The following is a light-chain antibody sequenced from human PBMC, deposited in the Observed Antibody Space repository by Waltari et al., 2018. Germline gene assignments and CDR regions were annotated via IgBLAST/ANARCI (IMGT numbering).Light chain of an antibody. CDR3: GSYLDNIWL. V-gene: IGLV2-14*01. CDR1: TSDGGGY. CDR2: EFS. Sequence: QSALPQPASVSGPPEQSITITCTWSTSDGGGYVAWYQQSPGQSPKLILYEFSSRPLGFSNRFSGSKSGNTASLTISRLQADDEADYFCGSYLDNIWLFGGGTKLTVL. J-gene: IGLJ3*02.